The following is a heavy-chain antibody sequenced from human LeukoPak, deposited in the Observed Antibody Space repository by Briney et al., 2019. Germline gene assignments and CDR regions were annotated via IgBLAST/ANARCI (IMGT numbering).Heavy chain of an antibody. D-gene: IGHD3-10*01. V-gene: IGHV3-30-3*01. CDR2: ISYDGSNK. Sequence: PGGSLRLSCAASGFTFSSYVMHWVRQAPGKGLEWVAVISYDGSNKYSADSVKGRFTISRDNSKNTLYLQMNSLRAEDTAVYYCARDVSYGSGSYYNVGYWGQGTLVPVSS. CDR1: GFTFSSYV. CDR3: ARDVSYGSGSYYNVGY. J-gene: IGHJ4*02.